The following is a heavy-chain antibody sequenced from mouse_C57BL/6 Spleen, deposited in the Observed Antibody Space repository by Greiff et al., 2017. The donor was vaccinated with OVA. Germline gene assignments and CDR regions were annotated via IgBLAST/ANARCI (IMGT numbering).Heavy chain of an antibody. Sequence: EVQLVEPGGDLVKPGGSLKLSCAASGFTFTSYGMPWVRQTPDKRLEWVATISSGGSYTYYPDSVKGQFTFTRDNAKNTLYLQMSSLKSEDTAMDYYARHTNGSSYCFDYWGQGTTLTVSS. D-gene: IGHD1-1*01. CDR3: ARHTNGSSYCFDY. CDR2: ISSGGSYT. J-gene: IGHJ2*01. V-gene: IGHV5-6*01. CDR1: GFTFTSYG.